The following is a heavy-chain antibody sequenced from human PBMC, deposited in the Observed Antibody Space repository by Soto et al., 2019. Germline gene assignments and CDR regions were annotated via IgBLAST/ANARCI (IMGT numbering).Heavy chain of an antibody. CDR1: GFTFSSYA. D-gene: IGHD6-6*01. CDR2: ISGSGGST. CDR3: ATAARPNYYYGMDV. Sequence: EVQLLESGGGLVQPGGSLRLSCAASGFTFSSYAMSWVRQAPGKGLEWVSAISGSGGSTYYADSVKGRFTISRDNSKNPLYLQMNSLRAEDTAVYYCATAARPNYYYGMDVWGQGTTVTVSS. J-gene: IGHJ6*02. V-gene: IGHV3-23*01.